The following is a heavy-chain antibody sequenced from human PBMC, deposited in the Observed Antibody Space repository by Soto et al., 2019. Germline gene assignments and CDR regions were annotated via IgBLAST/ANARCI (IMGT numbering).Heavy chain of an antibody. D-gene: IGHD3-10*01. CDR2: IYWDDDK. CDR3: AHRKVYYASGNYYSNDAFDI. V-gene: IGHV2-5*02. Sequence: QITLKESGPTLVKPTQTLTLTCTFSGFSLTTSRVGVGWIRQPPGKALEWLALIYWDDDKRYSPSLQSRLTITKDTSKNQVVLTMTNVDPVDTATYYCAHRKVYYASGNYYSNDAFDIWGQGTTVTVSS. J-gene: IGHJ3*02. CDR1: GFSLTTSRVG.